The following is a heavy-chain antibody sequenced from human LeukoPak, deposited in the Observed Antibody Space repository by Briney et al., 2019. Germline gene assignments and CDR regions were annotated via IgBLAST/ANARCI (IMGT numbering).Heavy chain of an antibody. CDR2: MNPNSGNT. V-gene: IGHV1-8*01. Sequence: ASVKVSCKASGYTFTSYDINWVRQATGQGLEWMGWMNPNSGNTGYAPKFQGRVTMTRSTSINTAYMELSSLRSEDTAIYYCARESGFYASGSRYWGQGTLVTVSS. J-gene: IGHJ4*02. CDR1: GYTFTSYD. CDR3: ARESGFYASGSRY. D-gene: IGHD3-10*01.